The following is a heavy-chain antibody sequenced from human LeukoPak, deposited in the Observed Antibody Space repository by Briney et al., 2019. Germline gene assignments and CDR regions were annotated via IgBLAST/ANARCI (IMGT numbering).Heavy chain of an antibody. CDR2: IYYSGST. CDR3: AREAPGVGATDY. J-gene: IGHJ4*02. D-gene: IGHD1-26*01. Sequence: SETLSLTCTVSGGSISGYYWSWIRQPPGKGLEWIGYIYYSGSTNYNPSLKSRVTISVDTSKNQFSLKLSSVTAADTAVYYCAREAPGVGATDYWGQGTLVTVSS. CDR1: GGSISGYY. V-gene: IGHV4-59*01.